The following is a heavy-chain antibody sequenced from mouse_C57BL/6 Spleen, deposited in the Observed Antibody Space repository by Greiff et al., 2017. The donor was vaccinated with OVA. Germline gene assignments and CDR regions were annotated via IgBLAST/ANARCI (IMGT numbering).Heavy chain of an antibody. CDR1: GYAFSSSW. J-gene: IGHJ2*01. V-gene: IGHV1-82*01. CDR3: AREGSYYFDY. Sequence: QVQLKQSGPELVKPGASVKISCKASGYAFSSSWMNWVKQRPGKGLEWIGRIYPGDGDTNYNGKFKGKATLTADKSSSTAYMQLSSLTSEDSAVYFCAREGSYYFDYWGQGTTLTVSS. CDR2: IYPGDGDT.